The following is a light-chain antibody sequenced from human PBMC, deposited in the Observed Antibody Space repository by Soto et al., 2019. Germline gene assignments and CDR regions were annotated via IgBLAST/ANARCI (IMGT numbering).Light chain of an antibody. J-gene: IGLJ1*01. CDR3: AAWDESLSGSFV. CDR1: SSNIGSNY. CDR2: GNY. Sequence: QSVLTQPPSASGTPGQRVTISCSGSSSNIGSNYVYWYQQLPGTAPKLLIYGNYQRPSGVPDRFSGSKSGTSATLAISGLRSEDGADYFCAAWDESLSGSFVFATGTKVTVL. V-gene: IGLV1-47*02.